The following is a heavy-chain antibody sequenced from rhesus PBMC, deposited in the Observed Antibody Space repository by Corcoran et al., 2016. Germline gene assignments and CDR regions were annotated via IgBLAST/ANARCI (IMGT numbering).Heavy chain of an antibody. Sequence: QVQLQESGPGLVTPSETLPLTCAVSGASISSTSSRWLRLAPGKGLEWIGRIYGSGGSTDYNPSLKSRVTISIDTAKNQFSLKLSSVTAADTAVYYCARGYSSVDYWGQGVLVTVSS. D-gene: IGHD5-24*01. CDR3: ARGYSSVDY. V-gene: IGHV4S2*01. CDR2: IYGSGGST. J-gene: IGHJ4*01. CDR1: GASISSTS.